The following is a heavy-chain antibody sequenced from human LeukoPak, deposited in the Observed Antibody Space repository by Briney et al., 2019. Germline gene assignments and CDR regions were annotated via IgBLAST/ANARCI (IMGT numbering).Heavy chain of an antibody. CDR2: ISSSSSYI. CDR1: GFTFSSYS. J-gene: IGHJ4*02. Sequence: PGGSLRLSCAASGFTFSSYSMNWVRQAPGKGLEWVSSISSSSSYIYYADSVKGRFTISRDNAKNSLYLQMNSLRAEDTAVYYCASGEGSSWRSPVDYWGQGTLVTVSS. CDR3: ASGEGSSWRSPVDY. V-gene: IGHV3-21*01. D-gene: IGHD6-13*01.